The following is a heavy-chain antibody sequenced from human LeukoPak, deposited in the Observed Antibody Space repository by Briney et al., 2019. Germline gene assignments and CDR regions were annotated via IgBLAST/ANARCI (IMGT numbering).Heavy chain of an antibody. D-gene: IGHD6-13*01. CDR1: GFTFSNYG. CDR3: AKEGTAQISTWYDY. Sequence: GGSLRLSCATSGFTFSNYGMHWVRQAPGKGLEWVAVVSYEGKSQYYADSVRGRFTISRDNSKNTLYLQMNSLRGEDAAVYYCAKEGTAQISTWYDYWGQGTLVTVSS. CDR2: VSYEGKSQ. V-gene: IGHV3-30*18. J-gene: IGHJ4*02.